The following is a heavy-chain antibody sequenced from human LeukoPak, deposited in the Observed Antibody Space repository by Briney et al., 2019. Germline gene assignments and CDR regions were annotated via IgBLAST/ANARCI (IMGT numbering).Heavy chain of an antibody. Sequence: PGRSLRLSCTASGFTFGDYAMSWVRQAPGKGLEWVSFFRSKAYGGTTEYAASVKGRFTISRDDSKSIAYLQMNSLKTKDTAVYYCTRVSLVAASVFFDYWGQGTLVTVSS. CDR3: TRVSLVAASVFFDY. CDR1: GFTFGDYA. V-gene: IGHV3-49*04. CDR2: FRSKAYGGTT. D-gene: IGHD2-15*01. J-gene: IGHJ4*02.